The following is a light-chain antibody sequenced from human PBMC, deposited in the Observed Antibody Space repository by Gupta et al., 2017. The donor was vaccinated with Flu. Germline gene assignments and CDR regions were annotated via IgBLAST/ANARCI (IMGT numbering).Light chain of an antibody. CDR2: GAS. Sequence: IQMTKSPSSLSAFVGVRVTITCRASQSIRNGLYWYQQKPGKAPKLLIIGASNLESGVPSRFSGSGSGTDFSLPISSLQPEDFAAYYYHQSYSTPPCTFGQGTKVEIK. CDR1: QSIRNG. J-gene: IGKJ2*02. V-gene: IGKV1-39*01. CDR3: HQSYSTPPCT.